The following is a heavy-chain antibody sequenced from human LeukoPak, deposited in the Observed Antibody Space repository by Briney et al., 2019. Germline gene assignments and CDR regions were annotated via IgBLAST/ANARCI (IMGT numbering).Heavy chain of an antibody. CDR2: IYTSGST. V-gene: IGHV4-4*07. CDR1: GGSISSYY. D-gene: IGHD2-2*01. J-gene: IGHJ6*03. CDR3: ARLGYCSSTSCPKYYMDV. Sequence: SETLSLTCTVSGGSISSYYWSWIRQPAGKGLEWIGRIYTSGSTNYNPSLKSRVTTSVDTSKNQFSLKLSSVTAADTAVYYCARLGYCSSTSCPKYYMDVWGKGTTVTVSS.